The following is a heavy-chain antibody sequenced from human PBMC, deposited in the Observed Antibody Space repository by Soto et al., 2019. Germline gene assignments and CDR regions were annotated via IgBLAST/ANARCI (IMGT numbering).Heavy chain of an antibody. Sequence: SQTLSLTCVISGGSVSSNGACCNWIRQSPSRGLEWLGRTYYRSEWFLDYAASVQSRMTINPDTSRNQFSLQLNSVTPQDTAVYYGARVHCSGRTCLDDLEDWGQYTTVIVAS. V-gene: IGHV6-1*01. J-gene: IGHJ6*02. CDR2: TYYRSEWFL. CDR1: GGSVSSNGAC. D-gene: IGHD2-15*01. CDR3: ARVHCSGRTCLDDLED.